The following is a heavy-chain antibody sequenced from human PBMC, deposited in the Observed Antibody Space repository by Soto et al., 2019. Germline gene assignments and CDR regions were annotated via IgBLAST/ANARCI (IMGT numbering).Heavy chain of an antibody. V-gene: IGHV3-11*01. D-gene: IGHD6-19*01. CDR1: GFTFGDYE. CDR2: FSRSGNTI. CDR3: ARSSGWSEPDAFDM. J-gene: IGHJ3*02. Sequence: QVQLVESGGGLVQPGGSLRLSCVASGFTFGDYEMSWIRQAAGKGPEWVAFFSRSGNTIYYADSVKGRFSISRDNAEISLYMQMESLRDEDTSTYVCARSSGWSEPDAFDMWGQGTMVTVSA.